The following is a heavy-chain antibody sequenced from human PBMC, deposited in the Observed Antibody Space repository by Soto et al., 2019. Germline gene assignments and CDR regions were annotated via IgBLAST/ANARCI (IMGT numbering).Heavy chain of an antibody. CDR1: GFTFSSYG. D-gene: IGHD1-26*01. Sequence: GGSLRLSCAASGFTFSSYGMHWVRQAPGKGLEWVAVISYDGSNKYYADSVKGRFTISRDNSKNTLYLQMNNLRAEDTAVYYCAKLGGVGATTLDYWGQGTLVTVSS. J-gene: IGHJ4*02. V-gene: IGHV3-30*18. CDR3: AKLGGVGATTLDY. CDR2: ISYDGSNK.